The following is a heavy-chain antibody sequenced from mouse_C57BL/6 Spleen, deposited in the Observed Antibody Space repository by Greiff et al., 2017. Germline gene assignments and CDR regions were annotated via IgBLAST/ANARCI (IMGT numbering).Heavy chain of an antibody. CDR1: GYSITSGYY. V-gene: IGHV3-6*01. Sequence: EVKLQQSGPGLVKPSQSLSLTCSVTGYSITSGYYWNWIRQFPGNKLEWMGYISYDGSNNYNPSLKNRISITRDTSKNQFFLKLNSVTTEDTATYYCARVGVYDYDEVDYWGQGTTLTVSS. J-gene: IGHJ2*01. D-gene: IGHD2-4*01. CDR3: ARVGVYDYDEVDY. CDR2: ISYDGSN.